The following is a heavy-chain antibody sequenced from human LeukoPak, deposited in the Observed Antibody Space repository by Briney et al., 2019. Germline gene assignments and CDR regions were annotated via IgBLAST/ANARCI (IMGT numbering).Heavy chain of an antibody. V-gene: IGHV3-74*01. J-gene: IGHJ4*01. Sequence: GGSLRLSCAASGFTFISYGMQWVRQAPGKGLVWVSRINTDGSDISYADSVKGRFTVSRDNAKNTLYLKMNSLRADDTAVYYCARELPREVTLDYWGQGTLVTVSS. CDR3: ARELPREVTLDY. D-gene: IGHD2-21*02. CDR2: INTDGSDI. CDR1: GFTFISYG.